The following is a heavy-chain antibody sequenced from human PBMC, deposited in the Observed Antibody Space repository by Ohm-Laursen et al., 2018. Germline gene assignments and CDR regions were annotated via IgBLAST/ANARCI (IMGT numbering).Heavy chain of an antibody. J-gene: IGHJ4*02. D-gene: IGHD2-2*01. Sequence: VSSVKVSCKTSGYTNHNYGITWVRQAPGQGLEWMGWISANNGNKKYGQKFHDRVTMTTDTSTRTTYMELRSLRPGDAAVYYCAARGPYSSSWAFDYWGQGTLVTVSS. CDR2: ISANNGNK. V-gene: IGHV1-18*01. CDR3: AARGPYSSSWAFDY. CDR1: GYTNHNYG.